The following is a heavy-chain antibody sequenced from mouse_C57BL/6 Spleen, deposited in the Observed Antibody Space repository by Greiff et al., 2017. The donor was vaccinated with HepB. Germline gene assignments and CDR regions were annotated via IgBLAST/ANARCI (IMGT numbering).Heavy chain of an antibody. CDR3: ARGVSTMVTPYYFDY. D-gene: IGHD2-2*01. CDR1: GYTFTSYW. J-gene: IGHJ2*01. Sequence: VQLQQSGAELVRPGSSVKLSCKASGYTFTSYWMDWVKQRPGQGLEWIGNIYPSDSETHYNQKFKDKATLTVDKSSSTAYMQLSSLTSEDSAVYCCARGVSTMVTPYYFDYWGQGTTLTVSS. CDR2: IYPSDSET. V-gene: IGHV1-61*01.